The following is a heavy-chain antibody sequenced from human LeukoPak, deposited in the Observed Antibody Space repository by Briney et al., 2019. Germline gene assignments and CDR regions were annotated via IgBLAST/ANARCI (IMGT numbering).Heavy chain of an antibody. D-gene: IGHD2-15*01. J-gene: IGHJ4*02. V-gene: IGHV3-7*01. CDR1: GFTFSSYW. CDR2: IKQDGSEK. Sequence: AGGSLRLSCAASGFTFSSYWMTWVRQAPGKGLEWVANIKQDGSEKYHVDSVKGRFTISRDNAKNPLYLQMNSLRAEDTAVYARDTGCSGGTCYSFYDYWGQGTLVTVSS. CDR3: DTGCSGGTCYSFYDY.